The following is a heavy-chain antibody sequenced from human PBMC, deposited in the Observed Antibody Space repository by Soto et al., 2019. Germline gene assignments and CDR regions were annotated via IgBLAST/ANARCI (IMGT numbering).Heavy chain of an antibody. CDR2: IYNSAST. Sequence: SETLSLTCTVSGDSISTYYWTWIRQPPGKGLEWIGYIYNSASTKYNPSLKSRVTISVDTSKNQFSLKLSFVTAADTAMYYCARGRFDYIWGSPAPYLDYWGQGALVTVSS. D-gene: IGHD3-16*01. CDR1: GDSISTYY. V-gene: IGHV4-59*01. J-gene: IGHJ4*02. CDR3: ARGRFDYIWGSPAPYLDY.